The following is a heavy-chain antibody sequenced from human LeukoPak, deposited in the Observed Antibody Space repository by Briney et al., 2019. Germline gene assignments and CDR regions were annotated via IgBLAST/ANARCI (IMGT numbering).Heavy chain of an antibody. CDR2: LSASGGTT. J-gene: IGHJ4*02. D-gene: IGHD3-9*01. Sequence: GGSLRLSCVASGFTFKNYAMTWVRQAPGKGREWVSTLSASGGTTYYADSVEGRFTISRDNSKNTLYLHMNSLRAEDTAVYFCAKRVSHLTDYCRHYFDSWGQGTLVTVSS. CDR1: GFTFKNYA. CDR3: AKRVSHLTDYCRHYFDS. V-gene: IGHV3-23*01.